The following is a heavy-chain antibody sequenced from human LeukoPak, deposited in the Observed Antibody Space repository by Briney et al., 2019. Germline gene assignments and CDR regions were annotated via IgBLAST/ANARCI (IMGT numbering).Heavy chain of an antibody. CDR3: ARAATQAAPAFDI. CDR2: IYSGGST. Sequence: AGGSLRLSCAASGFTVSSNYMSWVRQAPGKGLEWVSVIYSGGSTYYADSVKGRFTISRDNSKNTLYLQMNSLRAGDTAVYYCARAATQAAPAFDIWGQGTMVTVSS. V-gene: IGHV3-66*01. J-gene: IGHJ3*02. D-gene: IGHD6-25*01. CDR1: GFTVSSNY.